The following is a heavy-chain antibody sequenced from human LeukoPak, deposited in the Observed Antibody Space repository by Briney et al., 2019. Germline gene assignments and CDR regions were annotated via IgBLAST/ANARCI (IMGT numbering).Heavy chain of an antibody. CDR3: ATPGPYYYDSSGYSRNVLFDY. CDR1: GGSISSSSYY. Sequence: SETLSLTCTVSGGSISSSSYYWGWIRQPPGKGLEWIGSIYYSGSTYYNPSLKSRVTISVDTSKNQFSLKLSSVTAADTAVYYCATPGPYYYDSSGYSRNVLFDYWGQGTLVTVSS. CDR2: IYYSGST. J-gene: IGHJ4*02. V-gene: IGHV4-39*01. D-gene: IGHD3-22*01.